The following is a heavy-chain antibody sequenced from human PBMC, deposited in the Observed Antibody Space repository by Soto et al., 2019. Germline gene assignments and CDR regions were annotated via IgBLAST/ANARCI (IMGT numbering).Heavy chain of an antibody. J-gene: IGHJ6*02. D-gene: IGHD3-3*01. Sequence: SVKVSCKASGGTFSSYTISWVRQAPGQGLEWMGRIIPILGIANYAQKFQGRVTITADKSTSTAYMELSSLRSEDTAVYYCASTIFGVVINPTSMDVWGQGTTVTVSS. CDR3: ASTIFGVVINPTSMDV. CDR1: GGTFSSYT. CDR2: IIPILGIA. V-gene: IGHV1-69*02.